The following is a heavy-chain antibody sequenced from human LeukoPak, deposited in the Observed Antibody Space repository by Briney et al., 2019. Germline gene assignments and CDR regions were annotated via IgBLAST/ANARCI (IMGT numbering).Heavy chain of an antibody. Sequence: SETLSLTCAVSGGSISSSNWRSWVRQPPGKGLEWIGEIYHSGSTNYNPSLKSRVTISVDKSKNQFSLKLSSVTAADTAVCYCAREVRAGTTTGMDVWGKGTTVTVSS. CDR3: AREVRAGTTTGMDV. J-gene: IGHJ6*04. D-gene: IGHD1-1*01. CDR1: GGSISSSNW. V-gene: IGHV4-4*02. CDR2: IYHSGST.